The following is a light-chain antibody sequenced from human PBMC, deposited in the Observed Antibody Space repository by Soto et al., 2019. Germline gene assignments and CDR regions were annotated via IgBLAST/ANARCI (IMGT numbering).Light chain of an antibody. CDR1: QAIRNN. Sequence: DIPMTQSPSSLSASIGDRVTITCRASQAIRNNVGWYQQHPGKAPKRLIYAASDLESGVPSRFSGSASGTEFTLTISSLQPEDFATYYCLQQSSYPQTFGQGTRVEIK. CDR2: AAS. J-gene: IGKJ1*01. V-gene: IGKV1-17*01. CDR3: LQQSSYPQT.